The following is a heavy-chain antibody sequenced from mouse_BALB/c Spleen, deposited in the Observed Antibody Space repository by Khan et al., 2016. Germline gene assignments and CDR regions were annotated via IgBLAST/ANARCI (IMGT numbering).Heavy chain of an antibody. CDR3: ASPHYFGTSYGAMDY. CDR1: AYTFTSSW. CDR2: IHPNSGNT. V-gene: IGHV1S130*01. Sequence: QVQLQQSGSVLVRPGASVKLSCKASAYTFTSSWMHWAKQRPGQGLEWIGEIHPNSGNTNYNEKFKGKATLTVDTSSSTAYVDLSSLTSEDSAVYHCASPHYFGTSYGAMDYWGQGTSVTVSS. J-gene: IGHJ4*01. D-gene: IGHD1-1*01.